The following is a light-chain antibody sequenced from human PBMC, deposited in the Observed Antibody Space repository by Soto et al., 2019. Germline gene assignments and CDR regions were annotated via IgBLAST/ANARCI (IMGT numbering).Light chain of an antibody. Sequence: EIVWTQSPGTLSLSPGERATLSCRASQCVSSSYLAWYQQKPGQAPRLLIYGASSRATGIPDRFSGSGSGTDFTLTISRLEPEDFAVYYCQQYGISRGYTLGQGTKLEIK. CDR2: GAS. V-gene: IGKV3-20*01. CDR3: QQYGISRGYT. CDR1: QCVSSSY. J-gene: IGKJ2*01.